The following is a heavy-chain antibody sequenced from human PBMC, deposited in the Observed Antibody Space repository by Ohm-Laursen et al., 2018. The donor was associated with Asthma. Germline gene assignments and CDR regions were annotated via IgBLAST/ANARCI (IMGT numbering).Heavy chain of an antibody. D-gene: IGHD3-22*01. CDR2: ISSSSSYI. J-gene: IGHJ4*02. V-gene: IGHV3-21*01. CDR3: ARDYNYYDSSGFS. Sequence: SLRLSCSASGFTFSSYSMNWVRQAPGKGLEWVSSISSSSSYIYYADSVKGRFTISRDNAKNSLYLQMNSLRAEDTAVYYCARDYNYYDSSGFSWGQGTLVTVSS. CDR1: GFTFSSYS.